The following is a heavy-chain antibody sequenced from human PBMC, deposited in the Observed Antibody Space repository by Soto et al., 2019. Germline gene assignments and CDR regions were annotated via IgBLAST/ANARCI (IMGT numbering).Heavy chain of an antibody. CDR1: GFSFSSFA. CDR3: AKTIVAIIYAISVYGIDV. D-gene: IGHD2-8*01. Sequence: EVQLLESGGGFIHPGGSLRLSCAASGFSFSSFAMNWVRQAPGKGLEWVSIISGSDDSTFYADSVKGRFTISRDNSKSTLYLQINSLRAEYTAVYYCAKTIVAIIYAISVYGIDVWVQGTTVTVSS. CDR2: ISGSDDST. J-gene: IGHJ6*02. V-gene: IGHV3-23*01.